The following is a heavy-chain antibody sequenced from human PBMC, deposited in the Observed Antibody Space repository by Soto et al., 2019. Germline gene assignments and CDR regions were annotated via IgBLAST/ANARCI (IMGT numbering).Heavy chain of an antibody. Sequence: PWGSLLLYCVAPGLTFSSYRMHWVRQALGKGLDFVAVISYDGSNKYYADSVKGRFTISRDNSKNTLYLQMNSLRAEDTAVYYCAKNKAGIAAAGYYYYGMDVWGQGTTVTVSS. CDR2: ISYDGSNK. CDR3: AKNKAGIAAAGYYYYGMDV. J-gene: IGHJ6*02. D-gene: IGHD6-13*01. V-gene: IGHV3-30*18. CDR1: GLTFSSYR.